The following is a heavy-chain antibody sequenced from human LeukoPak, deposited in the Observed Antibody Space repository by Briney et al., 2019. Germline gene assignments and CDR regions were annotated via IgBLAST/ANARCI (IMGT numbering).Heavy chain of an antibody. CDR2: INSDGSNT. CDR1: GFTFSSYW. V-gene: IGHV3-74*01. J-gene: IGHJ4*02. D-gene: IGHD6-13*01. Sequence: GGSLRLSCAASGFTFSSYWMHWVRQAPGKGLVWVSRINSDGSNTYYADSVKGRFTISRDNSKDTLYLQMNSLSAEDTAVYYCARTGVAAGTFLFDYWGQGTLVTVSS. CDR3: ARTGVAAGTFLFDY.